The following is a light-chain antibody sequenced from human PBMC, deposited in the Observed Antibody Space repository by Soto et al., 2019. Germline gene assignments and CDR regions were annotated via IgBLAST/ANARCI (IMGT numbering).Light chain of an antibody. Sequence: DIVMTQSPDSLAVSLGERATINCKSSQSVLYSSNNRNYLAWYQQRPGQPPKLLLYWASTRESGVPDRFSGSGSGTDFILTISSLQAEDVAVYYCQQYSSTPLTFGGGTKVEIK. CDR3: QQYSSTPLT. V-gene: IGKV4-1*01. CDR1: QSVLYSSNNRNY. CDR2: WAS. J-gene: IGKJ4*01.